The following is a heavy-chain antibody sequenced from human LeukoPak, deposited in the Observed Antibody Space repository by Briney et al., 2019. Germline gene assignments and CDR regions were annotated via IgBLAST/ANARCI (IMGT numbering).Heavy chain of an antibody. D-gene: IGHD2-15*01. CDR1: GYTFTSYG. Sequence: ASVKVSCKASGYTFTSYGISWVRQAPGQGLEWMGWISAYNGNTNYAQKLQGRVTMTTDTSASTAYMELSSLRSEDTAVYYCGRDKSGYCSGGSCYPLFRYWGQGTPITVSS. V-gene: IGHV1-18*01. CDR3: GRDKSGYCSGGSCYPLFRY. CDR2: ISAYNGNT. J-gene: IGHJ4*02.